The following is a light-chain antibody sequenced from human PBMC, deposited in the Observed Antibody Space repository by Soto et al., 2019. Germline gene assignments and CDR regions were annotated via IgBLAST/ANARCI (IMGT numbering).Light chain of an antibody. CDR3: QNYNAPPWT. CDR2: GAS. Sequence: EIVMTQSPATLSVSPVERATLSCRASQSVSSNLAWYQQIPGQAPRLLIYGASTRATGIPVRFSGSGSETEFTLTITGLQPDDFATYYCQNYNAPPWTFGQGTKVDI. J-gene: IGKJ1*01. CDR1: QSVSSN. V-gene: IGKV3-15*01.